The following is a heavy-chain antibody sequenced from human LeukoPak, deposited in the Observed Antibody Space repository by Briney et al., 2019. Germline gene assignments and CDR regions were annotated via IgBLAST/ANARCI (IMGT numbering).Heavy chain of an antibody. CDR3: ARDPAYCGGDCYPSFDY. CDR1: GFTFSSYE. V-gene: IGHV3-48*03. CDR2: ISSSGSTI. D-gene: IGHD2-21*02. J-gene: IGHJ4*02. Sequence: GGSLRLSCAASGFTFSSYEMNWVRQAPGKGLEWVSHISSSGSTIYYADSVKGRFTISRDNAKNSLYLQMNSLRAEDTAVYYCARDPAYCGGDCYPSFDYWGQGTLVTVSS.